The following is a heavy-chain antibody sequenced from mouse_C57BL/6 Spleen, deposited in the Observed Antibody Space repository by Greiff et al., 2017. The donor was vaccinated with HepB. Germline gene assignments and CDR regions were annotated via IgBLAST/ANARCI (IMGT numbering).Heavy chain of an antibody. V-gene: IGHV1-80*01. CDR1: GYAFSSYW. CDR2: IYPGDGDT. CDR3: ARRRDYYGSSSWYFDV. Sequence: VKLMESGAELVKPGASVKISCKASGYAFSSYWMNWVKQRPGKGLEWIGQIYPGDGDTNYNGKFKGKATLTADKSSSTAYMQLSSLTSEDSAVYFCARRRDYYGSSSWYFDVWGTGTTVTVSS. D-gene: IGHD1-1*01. J-gene: IGHJ1*03.